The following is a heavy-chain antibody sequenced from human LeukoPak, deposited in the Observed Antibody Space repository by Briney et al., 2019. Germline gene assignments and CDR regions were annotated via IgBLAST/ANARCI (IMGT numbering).Heavy chain of an antibody. CDR3: ARETRRIVVVVAAYDY. CDR2: INPNSGGT. CDR1: GGTFSSYA. D-gene: IGHD2-15*01. V-gene: IGHV1-2*02. Sequence: ASVKVSCKASGGTFSSYAISWVRQAPGQGLEWMGWINPNSGGTNYAQKFQGRVTMTRDTSISTAYMELSRLRSDDTAVYYCARETRRIVVVVAAYDYWGQGTLVTVSS. J-gene: IGHJ4*02.